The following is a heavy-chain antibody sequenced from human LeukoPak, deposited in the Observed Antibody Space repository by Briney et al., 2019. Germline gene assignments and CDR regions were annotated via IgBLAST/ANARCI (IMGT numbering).Heavy chain of an antibody. CDR2: IYYSGST. CDR3: ARLSRGAGAAKTFDY. Sequence: SETLSLTCTVSGGSISSGDYYWSWIRQPPGKGLEWIGYIYYSGSTYYNPSLKSRVTISVDTSKNQFSLKLSSVTAADTALYYCARLSRGAGAAKTFDYWGQGILVTVSS. V-gene: IGHV4-30-4*08. J-gene: IGHJ4*02. CDR1: GGSISSGDYY. D-gene: IGHD6-13*01.